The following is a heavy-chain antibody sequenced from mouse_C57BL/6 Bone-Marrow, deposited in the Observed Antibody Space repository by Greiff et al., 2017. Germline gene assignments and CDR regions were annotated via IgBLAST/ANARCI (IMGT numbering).Heavy chain of an antibody. CDR1: GYTFTDYY. V-gene: IGHV1-76*01. CDR3: ARGDYYGSSYGWFAY. CDR2: IYPGSGNT. Sequence: VQLQQSGAELVRPGASVKLSCKASGYTFTDYYINWVKQRPGQGLEWIARIYPGSGNTYYNEKFKGKATLTAEKSSSTAYMQLSSLTSEDSAVYFCARGDYYGSSYGWFAYWGQGTRVTVSA. D-gene: IGHD1-1*01. J-gene: IGHJ3*01.